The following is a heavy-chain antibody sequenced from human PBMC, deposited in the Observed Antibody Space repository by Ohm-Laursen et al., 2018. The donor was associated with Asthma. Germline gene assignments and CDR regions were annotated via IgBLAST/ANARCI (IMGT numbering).Heavy chain of an antibody. CDR2: INWNSGDT. D-gene: IGHD3-10*01. Sequence: SLRLSCSASGFTFDDYAMHWVRQAPGRGLEWVSGINWNSGDTGYADSVKGRFTISRDNAKNSLYLHMSSLRDEDTALYYCAKPKCGSGSYYPDAFDIWGQGTMVTVSS. V-gene: IGHV3-9*01. J-gene: IGHJ3*02. CDR3: AKPKCGSGSYYPDAFDI. CDR1: GFTFDDYA.